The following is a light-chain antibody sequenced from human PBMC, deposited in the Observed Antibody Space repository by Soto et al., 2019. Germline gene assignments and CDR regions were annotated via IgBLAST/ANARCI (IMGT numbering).Light chain of an antibody. CDR2: GAS. CDR1: QSISRY. V-gene: IGKV3-20*01. J-gene: IGKJ1*01. Sequence: EIVLTQSPGTLSLSPWERTTLSCRASQSISRYSAWYQQKPGQGPRLLIYGASSRATGTPDRFSGSGSGTDFTLTINRLEPEDFALYYCQQYGSSPPTFGQGTKVDIK. CDR3: QQYGSSPPT.